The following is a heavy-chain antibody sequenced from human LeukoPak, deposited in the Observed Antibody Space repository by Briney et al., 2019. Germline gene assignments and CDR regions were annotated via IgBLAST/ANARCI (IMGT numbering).Heavy chain of an antibody. CDR2: IPYDGSNE. D-gene: IGHD4-17*01. V-gene: IGHV3-30*03. Sequence: HPGGSLRLSCAASGFTFSSYSMNWVRQAPGKGLEWVAVIPYDGSNEYYTDSVRGRFTISRDKSKNTLYLQMNSLRAEDTAVYYCARSDGDYALDYWGQGTLVTASS. J-gene: IGHJ4*02. CDR1: GFTFSSYS. CDR3: ARSDGDYALDY.